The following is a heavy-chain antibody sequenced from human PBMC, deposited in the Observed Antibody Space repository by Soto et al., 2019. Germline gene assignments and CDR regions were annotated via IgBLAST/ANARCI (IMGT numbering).Heavy chain of an antibody. CDR2: ISGGGGTT. Sequence: EVQLLESGGGLVQPGGSLRLSCAASGFTFSSYAMSWVRQAPGKGLEWVSAISGGGGTTYYADSVKGRFTISRDNSKHTLYLQMNSLRAGDTAVYDCAKAANYNHPPYNWFDPWGQGTLVTVSS. CDR1: GFTFSSYA. V-gene: IGHV3-23*01. J-gene: IGHJ5*02. D-gene: IGHD1-7*01. CDR3: AKAANYNHPPYNWFDP.